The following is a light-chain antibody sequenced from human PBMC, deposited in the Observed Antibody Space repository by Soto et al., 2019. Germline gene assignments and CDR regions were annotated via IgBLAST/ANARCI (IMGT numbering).Light chain of an antibody. CDR3: SSYAGTNNRYV. V-gene: IGLV2-8*01. J-gene: IGLJ1*01. CDR1: GSDIGGYNF. CDR2: EVN. Sequence: QSALTQPPSASGSPGQSVTISCTGTGSDIGGYNFVSWYQQHPGKVPKLIIYEVNKRPSGVPDRFSGSKSGNTASLTVSGRQADDEADYYCSSYAGTNNRYVFGTGTKLTVL.